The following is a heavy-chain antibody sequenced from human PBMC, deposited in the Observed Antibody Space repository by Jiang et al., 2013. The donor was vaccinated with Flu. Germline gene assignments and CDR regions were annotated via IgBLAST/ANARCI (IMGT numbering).Heavy chain of an antibody. CDR3: ARTSGDSLAVAGYYFDY. Sequence: EWLARIDWDDDKYYSTSLKTRLTISKDTSKNQVVLTMTNMDPVDTATYYCARTSGDSLAVAGYYFDYWGQGTLVTVSS. CDR2: IDWDDDK. D-gene: IGHD6-19*01. J-gene: IGHJ4*02. V-gene: IGHV2-70*11.